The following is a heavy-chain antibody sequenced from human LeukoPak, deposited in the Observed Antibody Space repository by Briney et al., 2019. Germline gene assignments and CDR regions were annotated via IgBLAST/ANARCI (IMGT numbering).Heavy chain of an antibody. D-gene: IGHD3-3*01. CDR2: IYYRGDT. J-gene: IGHJ4*02. CDR1: GGSISSYY. CDR3: ARAQKGITIFGVVHDGGNFDY. Sequence: SETLSLTCTVAGGSISSYYWSWIRQPPGKGLEWIGYIYYRGDTNYNPSLKSRVSISVDTSKNQFSLNLRSVTAADTAVYYCARAQKGITIFGVVHDGGNFDYWGQGTLVTVSS. V-gene: IGHV4-59*01.